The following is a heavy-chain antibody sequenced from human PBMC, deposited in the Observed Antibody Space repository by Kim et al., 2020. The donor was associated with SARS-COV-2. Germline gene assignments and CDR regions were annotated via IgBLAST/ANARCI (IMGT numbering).Heavy chain of an antibody. V-gene: IGHV3-23*01. CDR2: ISGSGGST. CDR1: GFTFSSYA. CDR3: AKFRAKEGLWFGEDY. Sequence: GGSLRLSCAASGFTFSSYAMSWVRQAPGKGLEWVSAISGSGGSTYYADSVKGRFTISRDNSKNTLYLQMNSLRAEDTAVYYCAKFRAKEGLWFGEDYWGQGTLVTVSS. J-gene: IGHJ4*02. D-gene: IGHD3-10*01.